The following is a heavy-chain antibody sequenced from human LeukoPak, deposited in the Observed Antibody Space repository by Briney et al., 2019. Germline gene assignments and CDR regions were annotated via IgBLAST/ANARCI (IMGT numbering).Heavy chain of an antibody. D-gene: IGHD3-22*01. CDR3: AKVWNYYDSSGYYYPHYFDY. V-gene: IGHV3-23*01. Sequence: RPGGSLRLSCAASGFTFSSYAMSWVRQAPGKGLEWVSAISGSGGSTYYADSVNGRFTISRDNSKNTLYLQMNSLRAEDTAVYYCAKVWNYYDSSGYYYPHYFDYWGQGTLVTVSS. CDR2: ISGSGGST. J-gene: IGHJ4*02. CDR1: GFTFSSYA.